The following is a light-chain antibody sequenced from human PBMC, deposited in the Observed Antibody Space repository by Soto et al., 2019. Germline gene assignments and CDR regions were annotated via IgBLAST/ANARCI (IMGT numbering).Light chain of an antibody. CDR1: QTTSDSY. CDR3: QQYGNSPPYT. Sequence: EIVLTQSPGTLSLSPGERATLSCRASQTTSDSYLGWYQQKPGQAPRLLIYDTFNRATAIPDRFSGSGCGTDFTLTISRLEPEDFAVYYCQQYGNSPPYTFGQGTTLEI. V-gene: IGKV3-20*01. J-gene: IGKJ2*01. CDR2: DTF.